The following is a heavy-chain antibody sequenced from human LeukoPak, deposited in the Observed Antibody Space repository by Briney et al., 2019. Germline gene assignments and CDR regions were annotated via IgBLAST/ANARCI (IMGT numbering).Heavy chain of an antibody. CDR1: GYSFTSYW. CDR2: IYPGDSGT. Sequence: PGESLKISWRCSGYSFTSYWIGWVRQMPGKGLEWMGIIYPGDSGTRYSPSFQGQVTISADKSSSTAYLQWSSLKASDTAMYYCARRLYYGLDVWGQGTTVTVSS. V-gene: IGHV5-51*01. J-gene: IGHJ6*02. CDR3: ARRLYYGLDV.